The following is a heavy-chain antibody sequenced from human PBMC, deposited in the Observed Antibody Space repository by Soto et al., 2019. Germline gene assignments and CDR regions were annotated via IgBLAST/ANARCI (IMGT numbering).Heavy chain of an antibody. J-gene: IGHJ4*02. CDR3: VNGDYY. CDR2: INRDSNT. V-gene: IGHV3-48*01. CDR1: GFTFSNHV. Sequence: GGSLRLSCAASGFTFSNHVMNWVRQAPGRGLEWVSSINRDSNTFYADSVKGRFTISRDNAKDSLYLQMNSLRADDTAVYYCVNGDYYVGQGTLVTVSS. D-gene: IGHD4-17*01.